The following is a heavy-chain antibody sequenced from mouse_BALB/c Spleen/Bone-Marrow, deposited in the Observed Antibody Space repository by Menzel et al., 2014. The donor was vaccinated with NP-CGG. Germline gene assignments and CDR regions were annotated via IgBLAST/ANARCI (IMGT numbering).Heavy chain of an antibody. CDR3: ASGDGYYGGAMDY. CDR1: GYSITSGYY. Sequence: VQLKQSGPGLVKPSQSLSLTCSVTGYSITSGYYWNWIRQFPGNKLEWMGYISYDGSNNYNPSLKNRISITRDTSKNQFFLKLNSVTTEDTATYYCASGDGYYGGAMDYWGQGTSVTVSS. D-gene: IGHD2-3*01. V-gene: IGHV3-6*02. J-gene: IGHJ4*01. CDR2: ISYDGSN.